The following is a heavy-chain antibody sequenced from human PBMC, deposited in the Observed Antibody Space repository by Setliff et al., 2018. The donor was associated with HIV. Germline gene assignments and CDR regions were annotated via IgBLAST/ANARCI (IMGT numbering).Heavy chain of an antibody. D-gene: IGHD2-15*01. CDR3: ARVLPPIRAAPFGTPPGSFDI. CDR1: GDSMSPYY. V-gene: IGHV4-4*07. J-gene: IGHJ3*02. CDR2: VHPTGIT. Sequence: PSETLSLTCSVSGDSMSPYYWSWLRQSADKGLEWIGRVHPTGITIYNPSLRSRVTMSVDTSKSQFSLTLSSVTAAATAISYCARVLPPIRAAPFGTPPGSFDIWGQGTMFTVSS.